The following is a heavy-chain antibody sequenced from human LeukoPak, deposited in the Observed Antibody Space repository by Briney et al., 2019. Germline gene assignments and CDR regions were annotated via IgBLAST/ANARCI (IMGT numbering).Heavy chain of an antibody. CDR1: GFAFSSYA. D-gene: IGHD1-1*01. CDR3: VRGVGGMSFFDN. J-gene: IGHJ4*02. V-gene: IGHV3-74*01. CDR2: INPDGTTT. Sequence: GGSLRLSCAASGFAFSSYAMSWVRQAPGKGLEWVSRINPDGTTTHYAESVTGRFTISRDNAKNTLSLQMNSLRPEDTALYYCVRGVGGMSFFDNWGQGTLVTVSS.